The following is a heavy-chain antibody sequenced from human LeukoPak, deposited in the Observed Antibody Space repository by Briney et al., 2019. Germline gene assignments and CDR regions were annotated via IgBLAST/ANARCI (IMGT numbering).Heavy chain of an antibody. V-gene: IGHV4-59*01. Sequence: PSETLSLTCTVSGGSISSYYWSWIRQPPGKGLEWIGYIYYSGSTNYNPSLKSRVTISVDMSKNQFSLKLSSVTAADTAVYYCARGGGWYTGYYFDYWGQGTLVTVSS. CDR3: ARGGGWYTGYYFDY. CDR1: GGSISSYY. J-gene: IGHJ4*02. CDR2: IYYSGST. D-gene: IGHD6-19*01.